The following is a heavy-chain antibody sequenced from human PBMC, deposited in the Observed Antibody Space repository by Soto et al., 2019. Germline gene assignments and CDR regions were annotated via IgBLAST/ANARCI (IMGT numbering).Heavy chain of an antibody. CDR3: AKDQTPDRYYYYYMDV. V-gene: IGHV3-30*18. D-gene: IGHD3-22*01. CDR2: ISYDGSNK. CDR1: GFTFSSYG. J-gene: IGHJ6*03. Sequence: GGSLRLSCAASGFTFSSYGMHWVRQAPGKGLEWVAVISYDGSNKYYADSVKGRFTISRDNSKNTLYLQMNSLRAEDTAVYYCAKDQTPDRYYYYYMDVWGKGTTVTVSS.